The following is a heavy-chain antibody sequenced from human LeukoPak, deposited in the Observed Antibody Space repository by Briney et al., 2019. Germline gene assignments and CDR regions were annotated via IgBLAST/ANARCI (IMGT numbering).Heavy chain of an antibody. V-gene: IGHV1-2*04. CDR3: ARGVGATKLWNWFDP. J-gene: IGHJ5*02. CDR2: VNPNSGGT. D-gene: IGHD3-10*01. Sequence: ASVKVSCKASGYTFTGYYMHWVRQAPGQGLEWMGLVNPNSGGTNYAQKFQGWVTMTRDTSISTAYMELSRLRSDDTAVYYCARGVGATKLWNWFDPWGQGTLVTVSS. CDR1: GYTFTGYY.